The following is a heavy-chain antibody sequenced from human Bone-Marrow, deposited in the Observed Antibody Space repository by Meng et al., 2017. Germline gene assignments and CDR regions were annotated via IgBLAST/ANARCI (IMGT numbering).Heavy chain of an antibody. Sequence: GESLKISCTASGFTFGDYAMSWFRQAPGKGLEWVGFIRSKAYGGTTEYAASVKGRFTISRDDSKSIAYLQMNSLKTEDTAVYYCTRVPESPYGDYGVDWFDPWGQGTLVTVSS. V-gene: IGHV3-49*03. CDR1: GFTFGDYA. D-gene: IGHD4-17*01. CDR2: IRSKAYGGTT. CDR3: TRVPESPYGDYGVDWFDP. J-gene: IGHJ5*02.